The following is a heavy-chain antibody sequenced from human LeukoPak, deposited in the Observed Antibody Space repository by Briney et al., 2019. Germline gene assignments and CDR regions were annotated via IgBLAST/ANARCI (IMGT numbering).Heavy chain of an antibody. J-gene: IGHJ4*02. Sequence: ASVKVSCKASGYTFTSYDINWVRQATGQGLEWMGWMNPNSGNTGYAQKFQGRVTITRNTSISTAYMELSRLRSDDTAVYYCARSVYSSGWYEWGGQGTLVTVSS. D-gene: IGHD6-19*01. CDR2: MNPNSGNT. CDR3: ARSVYSSGWYEW. V-gene: IGHV1-8*03. CDR1: GYTFTSYD.